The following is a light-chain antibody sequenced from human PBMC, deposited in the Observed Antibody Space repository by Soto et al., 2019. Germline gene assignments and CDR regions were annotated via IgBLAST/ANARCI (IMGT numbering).Light chain of an antibody. V-gene: IGKV1-39*01. CDR2: AAS. Sequence: DIQMTQSPSSLSASVGDRVTITCRASQSISNYLNWYQQKPGKAPKLLIYAASSLHSGVPSRFGGSGSGTDFTLTISSLQPEDFASYYCQQSHTTPYTFGQGTTLGIK. CDR1: QSISNY. CDR3: QQSHTTPYT. J-gene: IGKJ2*01.